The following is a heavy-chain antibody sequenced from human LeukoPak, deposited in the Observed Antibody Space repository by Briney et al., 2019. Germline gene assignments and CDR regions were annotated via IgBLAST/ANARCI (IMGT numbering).Heavy chain of an antibody. Sequence: ASVKVCCKASGGTFSSYAISWVRQAPGQGLEWMGGIIPIFGTANYAQKFQGRVTITTDESTSTAYMELSSLRSEDTAVYYCAREASADYDFWSGYYSSDYYYYMDVWGKGTTVTVSS. CDR1: GGTFSSYA. V-gene: IGHV1-69*05. CDR3: AREASADYDFWSGYYSSDYYYYMDV. D-gene: IGHD3-3*01. J-gene: IGHJ6*03. CDR2: IIPIFGTA.